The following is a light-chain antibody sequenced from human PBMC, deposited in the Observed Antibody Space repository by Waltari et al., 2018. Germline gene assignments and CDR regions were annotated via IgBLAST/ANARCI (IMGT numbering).Light chain of an antibody. CDR3: MQGLQTPT. J-gene: IGKJ5*01. CDR2: LGS. Sequence: DIVLTQSPLSLPVTPGAPASLSCRSSQGLLHSEGHILLDWYLQKPGHSPQLLIYLGSHRASGVPDRFSGSGSGTDFTLEISRVEAEDVGVYFCMQGLQTPTFGQGTRL. V-gene: IGKV2-28*01. CDR1: QGLLHSEGHIL.